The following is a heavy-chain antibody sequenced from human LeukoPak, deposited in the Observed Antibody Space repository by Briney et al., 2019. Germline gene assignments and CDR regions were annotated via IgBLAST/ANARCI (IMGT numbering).Heavy chain of an antibody. D-gene: IGHD5-18*01. V-gene: IGHV3-30*04. CDR2: ISYDGSNK. CDR3: AGEGYSYGYDY. Sequence: GRSLRLSCAASGFTFSSYAMHWVRQAPGKGLEWVAVISYDGSNKYYADFVKGRFTISRDNSKNTLYLQMNSLRAEDTAVYYCAGEGYSYGYDYWGQGTLVTVSS. CDR1: GFTFSSYA. J-gene: IGHJ4*02.